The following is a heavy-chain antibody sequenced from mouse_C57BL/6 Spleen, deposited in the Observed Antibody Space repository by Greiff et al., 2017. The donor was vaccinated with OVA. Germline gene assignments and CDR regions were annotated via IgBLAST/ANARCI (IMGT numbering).Heavy chain of an antibody. J-gene: IGHJ2*01. Sequence: EVKVEESGGGLVKPGGSLKLSCAASGFTFSSYTMSWVRQTPEKRLEWVATISGGGGNTYYPDSVKGRFTISRDNAKNTLYLQMSSLRSEDTAVYYCARPYYYGSSYYFDYWGQGTTLTVSS. CDR2: ISGGGGNT. CDR3: ARPYYYGSSYYFDY. CDR1: GFTFSSYT. D-gene: IGHD1-1*01. V-gene: IGHV5-9*04.